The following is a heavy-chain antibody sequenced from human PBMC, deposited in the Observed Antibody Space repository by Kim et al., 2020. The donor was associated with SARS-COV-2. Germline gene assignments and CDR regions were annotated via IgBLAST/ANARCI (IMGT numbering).Heavy chain of an antibody. CDR1: GVSLNAIP. D-gene: IGHD6-13*01. CDR2: ILPFLGVA. J-gene: IGHJ4*02. CDR3: AWGVGATGIGD. Sequence: SVKVSCKASGVSLNAIPISWVRQAPGQGLEWMGRILPFLGVANYAQKFQGRVIITADRSTSTAYMELSSLNPGDTAIYFCAWGVGATGIGDWGQGTLVTVSA. V-gene: IGHV1-69*02.